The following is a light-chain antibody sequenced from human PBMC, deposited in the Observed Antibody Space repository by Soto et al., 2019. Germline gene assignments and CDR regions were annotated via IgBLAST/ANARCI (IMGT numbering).Light chain of an antibody. J-gene: IGKJ4*01. CDR1: RNINRK. CDR2: GAS. CDR3: QQYYDYSPLI. V-gene: IGKV3-15*01. Sequence: EIVMTQSPATLSVSPGERATISCRASRNINRKLAWYQQKPGQAPRLLISGASTRATGIPARFSGSGSGTEFTLTISSLQSEDFAVYYCQQYYDYSPLIFGGGTKVEIK.